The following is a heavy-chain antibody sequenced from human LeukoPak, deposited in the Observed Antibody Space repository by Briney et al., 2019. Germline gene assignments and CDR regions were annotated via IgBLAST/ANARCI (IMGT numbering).Heavy chain of an antibody. CDR1: GGSISSSNYY. Sequence: SQTLSLTCTVSGGSISSSNYYWSWNRQHPGKGLEWIVFIYYSGSTNQNPSLQSRINISAYKSENQFSLRLSSVPAAATAVYSCAGAYYYVSGSYSNNWFDPWGQGTLVTVSS. V-gene: IGHV4-31*03. D-gene: IGHD3-10*01. CDR3: AGAYYYVSGSYSNNWFDP. J-gene: IGHJ5*02. CDR2: IYYSGST.